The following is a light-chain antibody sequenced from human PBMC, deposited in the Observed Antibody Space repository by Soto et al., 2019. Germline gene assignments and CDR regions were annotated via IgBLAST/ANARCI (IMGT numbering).Light chain of an antibody. CDR3: QHYSNWLS. V-gene: IGKV3-15*01. CDR1: QSVGSA. CDR2: GAS. Sequence: EIVLTQSPATLSVSPGDRVTLSCRASQSVGSALAWYQQKPGQPPRLLIRGASTRATGIPARFGGSGSGTEFTLTISTLQSEDVAVYYCQHYSNWLSFGGGTKVEIK. J-gene: IGKJ4*01.